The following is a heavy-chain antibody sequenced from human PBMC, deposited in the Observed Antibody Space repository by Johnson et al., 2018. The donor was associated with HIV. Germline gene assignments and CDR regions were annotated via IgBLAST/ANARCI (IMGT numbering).Heavy chain of an antibody. CDR3: AGDQRLAAVATDGFDV. D-gene: IGHD6-25*01. CDR2: IDTAGST. J-gene: IGHJ3*01. V-gene: IGHV3-66*01. CDR1: GFTVSSNY. Sequence: VQLVESGGGLVRPGGSLRLSCTASGFTVSSNYMSWVRQAPGKGLEWVSVIDTAGSTYDADSVKGRFTITRDISKNTLYLQMNSLRAEDTAVYYCAGDQRLAAVATDGFDVWGQGTMVTVSS.